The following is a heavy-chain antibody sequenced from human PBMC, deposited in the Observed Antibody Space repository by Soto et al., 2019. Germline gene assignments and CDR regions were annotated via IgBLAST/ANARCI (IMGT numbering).Heavy chain of an antibody. CDR2: INGRGNYI. CDR1: EFTFSTYT. V-gene: IGHV3-21*01. J-gene: IGHJ4*02. CDR3: VREDGKVGTNSAFDY. Sequence: GGSLRLSCASSEFTFSTYTMNWVRQAPGKGLEWVSSINGRGNYIYYAESVKGRFTISRDNAKNSLYLQMDRLRAEDTALYYCVREDGKVGTNSAFDYWGLGALVTVSS. D-gene: IGHD1-26*01.